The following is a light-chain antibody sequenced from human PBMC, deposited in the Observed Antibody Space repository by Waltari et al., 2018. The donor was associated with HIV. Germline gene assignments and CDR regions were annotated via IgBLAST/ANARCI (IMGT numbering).Light chain of an antibody. V-gene: IGLV2-14*01. Sequence: QSALTQPASVSVSPGQSITLSCPGPTSPVGLSHLLSWYRQQPGKAPQLLMYGVSNRPSGISFRFFGFKSARQTAALTISGLQAEDEGDYYCSSYTMSGTLVFGGGTKLTVL. J-gene: IGLJ3*02. CDR3: SSYTMSGTLV. CDR1: TSPVGLSHL. CDR2: GVS.